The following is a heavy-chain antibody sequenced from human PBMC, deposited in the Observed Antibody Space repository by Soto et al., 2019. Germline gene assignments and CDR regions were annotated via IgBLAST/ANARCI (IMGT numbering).Heavy chain of an antibody. CDR2: ISAYNGNT. Sequence: QVQLVQSGAEVKKPGASVKVSCKASGYTFTSYGISWVRQAPGQGLEWMGWISAYNGNTNYAQRLQGRVTMTKDTSTSTAYMELRSLRSDDTAVYYCASWMTTVTTSYYYYMDVWGKGTTVTVSS. D-gene: IGHD4-17*01. CDR3: ASWMTTVTTSYYYYMDV. J-gene: IGHJ6*03. V-gene: IGHV1-18*01. CDR1: GYTFTSYG.